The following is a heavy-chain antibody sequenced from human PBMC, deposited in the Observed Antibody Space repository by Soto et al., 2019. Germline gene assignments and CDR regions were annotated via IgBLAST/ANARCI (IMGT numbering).Heavy chain of an antibody. J-gene: IGHJ6*02. D-gene: IGHD6-6*01. CDR3: ARDGDSTSFNYYYGMDV. V-gene: IGHV1-24*01. CDR2: FDPEDGET. CDR1: GYTLTELS. Sequence: ASVKVSCKVSGYTLTELSMHWVRQAPGKGLEWMGGFDPEDGETIYAQKFQGRVTMTEDTSTDTAYMELSSLRSEDTAVYYCARDGDSTSFNYYYGMDVWGQGTTVTVSS.